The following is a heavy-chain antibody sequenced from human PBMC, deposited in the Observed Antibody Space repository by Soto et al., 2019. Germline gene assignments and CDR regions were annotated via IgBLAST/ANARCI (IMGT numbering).Heavy chain of an antibody. J-gene: IGHJ6*02. CDR1: GFTFSSYE. Sequence: PGGSLRLSCAASGFTFSSYEMNWVRQAPGQGLEWVSYISDSGGTIYYADSVKGRFTVYRDNAQNSVYLQMNSLRTEDTAVYYCARDLLHYDFWSGYSAYFYYGMDVWGPGTTVTVSS. V-gene: IGHV3-48*03. CDR2: ISDSGGTI. CDR3: ARDLLHYDFWSGYSAYFYYGMDV. D-gene: IGHD3-3*01.